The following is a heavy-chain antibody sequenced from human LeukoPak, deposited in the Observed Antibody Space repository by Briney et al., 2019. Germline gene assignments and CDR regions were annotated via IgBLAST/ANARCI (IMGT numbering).Heavy chain of an antibody. CDR1: GGSISSSNW. CDR3: ARSYSSGLSQRGGFDP. D-gene: IGHD6-19*01. V-gene: IGHV4-4*02. CDR2: IYHSGST. Sequence: PSETLSLTCAVSGGSISSSNWWSWVRQPPGKGLEWIGEIYHSGSTNYNPSLKSRVTISVDKSKNQFSLKLSSVTAADTAVYYCARSYSSGLSQRGGFDPWGQGTLVTVSS. J-gene: IGHJ5*02.